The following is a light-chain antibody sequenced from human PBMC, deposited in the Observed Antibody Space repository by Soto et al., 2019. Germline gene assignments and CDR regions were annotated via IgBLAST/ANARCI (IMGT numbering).Light chain of an antibody. Sequence: QSVLAQPSSVSGSPGQSITISCTGTSTDVSGYNYVSWYQHHPGKGPKLIIYEVNNRPSGVSDRFSGSKSGNKASLTISNLEAEDESDYYCGSYTSTDTPFVFGTGTKVTV. CDR3: GSYTSTDTPFV. J-gene: IGLJ1*01. CDR1: STDVSGYNY. CDR2: EVN. V-gene: IGLV2-14*01.